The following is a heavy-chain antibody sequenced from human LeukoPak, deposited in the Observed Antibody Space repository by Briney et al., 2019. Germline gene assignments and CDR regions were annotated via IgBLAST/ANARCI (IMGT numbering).Heavy chain of an antibody. J-gene: IGHJ4*02. CDR1: GFTFSSYG. V-gene: IGHV3-33*01. CDR3: AREGHYGSGSSGLAYYFDY. D-gene: IGHD3-10*01. Sequence: GGALRLSCAASGFTFSSYGMHWVRQAPGKGLEWVAVIWYDGSNKYYADSVKGRFTISRDNSKNTLYLQMNSLRAEDTALYHCAREGHYGSGSSGLAYYFDYWGQGTLVTVSS. CDR2: IWYDGSNK.